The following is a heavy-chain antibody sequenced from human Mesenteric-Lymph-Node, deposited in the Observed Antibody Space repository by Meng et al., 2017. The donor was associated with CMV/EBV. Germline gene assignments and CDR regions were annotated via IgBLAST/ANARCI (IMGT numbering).Heavy chain of an antibody. D-gene: IGHD6-13*01. J-gene: IGHJ4*02. CDR1: GFSFSDYS. CDR2: ISSSSSTI. CDR3: ARGASSSWPPLFDY. V-gene: IGHV3-48*04. Sequence: GGSLRLSCAASGFSFSDYSMYWVRQAPGKGLEWVSYISSSSSTIYYADSVKGRFTISRDNANNSLYLQMNSLRAEDTAVYYCARGASSSWPPLFDYWGQGTLVTVSS.